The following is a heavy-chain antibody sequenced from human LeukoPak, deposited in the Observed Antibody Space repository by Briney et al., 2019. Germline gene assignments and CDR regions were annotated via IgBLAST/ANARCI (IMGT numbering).Heavy chain of an antibody. CDR1: GGTFSSYA. CDR3: ARSGARSTVTNYFDY. J-gene: IGHJ4*02. Sequence: SVKVSCKASGGTFSSYAISWVRQAPGQGLEWMGGIIPIFGTANYAQKFQGRVTITADESTSTAYMELSSLRSEDTAVYYCARSGARSTVTNYFDYWGQGTLVTVSS. CDR2: IIPIFGTA. D-gene: IGHD4-17*01. V-gene: IGHV1-69*13.